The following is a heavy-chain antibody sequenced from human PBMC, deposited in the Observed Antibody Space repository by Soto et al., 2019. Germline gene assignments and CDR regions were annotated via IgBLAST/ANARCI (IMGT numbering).Heavy chain of an antibody. CDR3: VRDMHAGFTHYFDP. Sequence: SETLSLTCSVSGDFISNTTYYWGWVRQAPGKGLEWVGSIYFSGSGTSHYNPSLKSRVTISVDTSKNQFSLKLTSVTAADTAVYYCVRDMHAGFTHYFDPWGQGTLVTVSS. J-gene: IGHJ5*02. D-gene: IGHD1-26*01. V-gene: IGHV4-39*02. CDR2: IYFSGSGTS. CDR1: GDFISNTTYY.